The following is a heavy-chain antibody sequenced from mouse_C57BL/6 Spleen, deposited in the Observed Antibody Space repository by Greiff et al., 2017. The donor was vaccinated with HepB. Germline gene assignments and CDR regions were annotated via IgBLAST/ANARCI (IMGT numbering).Heavy chain of an antibody. V-gene: IGHV3-6*01. D-gene: IGHD2-2*01. CDR1: GYSITSGYY. Sequence: EVQLQQSGPGLVKPSQSLSLTCSVTGYSITSGYYWNWIRQFPGNKLEWMGYISYDGSNNYNPSLKNRISITRDTSKNQFFLKLNSVTTEDTATYYCARESTMVTFDYWGQGTTLTVSS. CDR2: ISYDGSN. CDR3: ARESTMVTFDY. J-gene: IGHJ2*01.